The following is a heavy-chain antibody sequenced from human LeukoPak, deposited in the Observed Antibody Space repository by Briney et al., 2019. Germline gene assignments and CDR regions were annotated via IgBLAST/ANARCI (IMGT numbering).Heavy chain of an antibody. Sequence: GGSLRLSCAASGFTFSSYGMHWVSQAPGKGLEWVAVIWYDGSNKYYADSVKGRFTISRDNSKNTLYLQMNSLRAEDTAVYYCARDQMKQVFGVVIIPNYYYYGMDVWGQGTTVTVSS. CDR1: GFTFSSYG. J-gene: IGHJ6*02. V-gene: IGHV3-33*01. CDR2: IWYDGSNK. D-gene: IGHD3-3*01. CDR3: ARDQMKQVFGVVIIPNYYYYGMDV.